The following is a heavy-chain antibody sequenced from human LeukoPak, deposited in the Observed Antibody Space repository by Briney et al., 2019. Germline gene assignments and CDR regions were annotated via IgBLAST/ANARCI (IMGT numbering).Heavy chain of an antibody. Sequence: PGGSLRLSCAASGFTFSSYAMSWVRQAPGKGLEWVSAISGSGGSTYYADSVKGRFTISRDDSKNTLYLQMNSLRAKDTAVYYCASSRVYYDFWSGYYNFDYWGQGTLVTVSP. CDR2: ISGSGGST. CDR1: GFTFSSYA. V-gene: IGHV3-23*01. D-gene: IGHD3-3*01. CDR3: ASSRVYYDFWSGYYNFDY. J-gene: IGHJ4*02.